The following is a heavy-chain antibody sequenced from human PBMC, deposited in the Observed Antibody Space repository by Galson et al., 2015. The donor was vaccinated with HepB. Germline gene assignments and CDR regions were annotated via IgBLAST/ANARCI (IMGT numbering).Heavy chain of an antibody. Sequence: TLSLTCTVSNGSIPTYYWNWIRQPPGKGLEWIGFISYTGSTNYNPSLNGRATISLGTSKNQFSLKLRSVTAADTAVYYCARVLQTYSHYYIDVWGKGTTVTVSS. V-gene: IGHV4-59*01. CDR1: NGSIPTYY. CDR2: ISYTGST. CDR3: ARVLQTYSHYYIDV. D-gene: IGHD2-15*01. J-gene: IGHJ6*03.